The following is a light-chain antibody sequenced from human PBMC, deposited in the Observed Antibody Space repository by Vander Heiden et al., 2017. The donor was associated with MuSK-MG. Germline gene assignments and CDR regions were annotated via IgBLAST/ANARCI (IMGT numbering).Light chain of an antibody. CDR1: QSVSSD. V-gene: IGKV3-11*01. CDR3: LQRSRWPPT. Sequence: IVLTQSPATLSLPPGGGAILSCRASQSVSSDLAWYQQKPGQAPRLLIYDASNRATGIPARFSGSGSGTDFTLTSSSLEAEDFAVYYCLQRSRWPPTFGGGTKVEIK. J-gene: IGKJ4*01. CDR2: DAS.